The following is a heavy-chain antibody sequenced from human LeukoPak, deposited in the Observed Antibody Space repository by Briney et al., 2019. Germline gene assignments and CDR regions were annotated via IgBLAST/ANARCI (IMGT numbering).Heavy chain of an antibody. CDR3: AKSQRRAY. V-gene: IGHV3-23*01. J-gene: IGHJ4*02. CDR1: GFTFSTST. Sequence: PGGSLRLSXAASGFTFSTSTMNWVRQAPGKGLEWVSAISGSGGSTYYADSVKGRFTISRDNSKNTLYLQMNSLRAEDTAVYYCAKSQRRAYWGQGTLVTVSS. CDR2: ISGSGGST.